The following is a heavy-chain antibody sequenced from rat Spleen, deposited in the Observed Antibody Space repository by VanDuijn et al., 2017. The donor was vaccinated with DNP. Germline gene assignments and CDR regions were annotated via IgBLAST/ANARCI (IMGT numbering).Heavy chain of an antibody. CDR2: ISPSGSRT. V-gene: IGHV5-25*01. Sequence: QLVESGGGLIQPGRSLKLSCAASGFTFSSYYMAWVRQAPKKGLEWVAAISPSGSRTYYPDSVKGRFAISRVDAKSSLYLQMSSLKSEDTATYYCARGSSSIYWYFDFWGPGTMVTVSS. J-gene: IGHJ1*01. D-gene: IGHD1-2*01. CDR3: ARGSSSIYWYFDF. CDR1: GFTFSSYY.